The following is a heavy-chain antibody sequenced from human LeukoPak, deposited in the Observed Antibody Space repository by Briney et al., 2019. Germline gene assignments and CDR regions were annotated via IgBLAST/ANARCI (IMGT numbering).Heavy chain of an antibody. CDR1: GFTFSSYG. CDR3: ARNYYDSSGTTEYLQH. V-gene: IGHV3-30*03. D-gene: IGHD3-22*01. J-gene: IGHJ1*01. CDR2: VSYDGGNE. Sequence: GSLRLSCAASGFTFSSYGMHWVRQAPGKGLEWVAVVSYDGGNEYYADSVKGRFTISRDNSKNTLYLQINSLRAEDTAVYMCARNYYDSSGTTEYLQHWGQGTVLTVSS.